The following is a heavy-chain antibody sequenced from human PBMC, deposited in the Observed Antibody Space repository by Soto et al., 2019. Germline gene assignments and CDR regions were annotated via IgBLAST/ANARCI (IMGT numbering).Heavy chain of an antibody. Sequence: PGGSLRLSCAASGFTFSSYAMSWVRQAPGKGLEWVSAISGSGGSTYYADSVKGRFTISRDNSKNTLYLQMNSLRAEDTAVYYCAKDRFLEWSNPLGDAFDIWGQGTMVTVSS. CDR1: GFTFSSYA. V-gene: IGHV3-23*01. CDR2: ISGSGGST. CDR3: AKDRFLEWSNPLGDAFDI. D-gene: IGHD3-3*01. J-gene: IGHJ3*02.